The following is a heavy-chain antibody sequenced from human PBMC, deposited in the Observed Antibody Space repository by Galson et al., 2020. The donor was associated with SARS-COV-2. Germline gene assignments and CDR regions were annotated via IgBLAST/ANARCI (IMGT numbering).Heavy chain of an antibody. J-gene: IGHJ6*02. D-gene: IGHD6-13*01. CDR3: ARVGIGGIAAAGGYYYGMDV. CDR2: ISSSSSYI. Sequence: GESLKISCAASGFTFSSYSMNWVRQAPGKGLEWVSSISSSSSYIYYADSVKGRFTISRDNAKNSLYLQMNSLRAEDTAVYYCARVGIGGIAAAGGYYYGMDVWGQGTTVTVSS. V-gene: IGHV3-21*01. CDR1: GFTFSSYS.